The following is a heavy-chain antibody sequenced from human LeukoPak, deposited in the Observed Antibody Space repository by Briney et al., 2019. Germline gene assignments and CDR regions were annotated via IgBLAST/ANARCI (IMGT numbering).Heavy chain of an antibody. CDR3: AKDPRGDCSGGSCYYLDY. CDR2: ISRSGGAT. J-gene: IGHJ4*02. CDR1: GFTFSSYD. D-gene: IGHD2-15*01. Sequence: GGSLRLSCAASGFTFSSYDMTWVRQTPGKGLEWVALISRSGGATYYADSVKGRFTISRDDSKNTLYLQMNSLRAEDTAVYYCAKDPRGDCSGGSCYYLDYWGQGTLVTVSS. V-gene: IGHV3-23*01.